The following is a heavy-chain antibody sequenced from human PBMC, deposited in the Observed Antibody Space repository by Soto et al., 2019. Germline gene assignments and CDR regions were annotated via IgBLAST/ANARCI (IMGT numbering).Heavy chain of an antibody. CDR3: AKVARDDAFDI. Sequence: GGSLRLSCAAPGFTFSSYGMHWVRQAPGKGLEWVAVISYDGSNKYYADSVKGRFTISRDNSKNTLYLQMNSLRAEDTAVYYCAKVARDDAFDIWGQGTMVTVSS. CDR2: ISYDGSNK. D-gene: IGHD2-21*02. CDR1: GFTFSSYG. J-gene: IGHJ3*02. V-gene: IGHV3-30*18.